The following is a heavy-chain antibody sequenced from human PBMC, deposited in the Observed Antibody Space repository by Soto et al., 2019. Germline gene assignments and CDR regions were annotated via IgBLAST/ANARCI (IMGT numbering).Heavy chain of an antibody. V-gene: IGHV3-30*18. CDR3: AKGGRQWLVTSDFTY. CDR2: VSHDGRNT. J-gene: IGHJ4*02. D-gene: IGHD6-19*01. Sequence: VQLVESGGGVVQPGRSLRLSCAASGFTFSDYAMHWVRQAPGKGLEWVAVVSHDGRNTHYAESVKGRFTISRDSSKNTVSLEMTSLRAEDAAVYYCAKGGRQWLVTSDFTYWGQGALVTVSS. CDR1: GFTFSDYA.